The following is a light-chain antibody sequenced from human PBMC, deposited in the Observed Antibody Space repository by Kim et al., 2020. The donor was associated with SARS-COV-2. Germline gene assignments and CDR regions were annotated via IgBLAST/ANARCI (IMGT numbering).Light chain of an antibody. CDR3: SSYEDINIFRV. J-gene: IGLJ3*02. CDR1: SSDVGGYKF. Sequence: QSALTQPPSASGSPGQSVTISCTGTSSDVGGYKFVSWYQQHPDKAPQLLIYEVNKRPSGVPDRFSGSKSGNTASLTVSGLQAEDEADYYCSSYEDINIFRVFGGGTQLTFL. V-gene: IGLV2-8*01. CDR2: EVN.